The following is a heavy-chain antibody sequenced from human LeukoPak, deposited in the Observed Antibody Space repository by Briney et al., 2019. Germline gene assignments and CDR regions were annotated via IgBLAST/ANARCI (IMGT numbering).Heavy chain of an antibody. CDR1: GFTFENYW. CDR2: IKSDGSEK. D-gene: IGHD6-19*01. CDR3: ATVWLTAPYFDN. Sequence: GGSLRLSCAASGFTFENYWMSWVRQAPGKGLQWVSNIKSDGSEKTYVDSVRGRFTISRDNTKNTLYLQMNSLGVEDTAVYYCATVWLTAPYFDNWGQGTLVTVSS. V-gene: IGHV3-7*01. J-gene: IGHJ4*02.